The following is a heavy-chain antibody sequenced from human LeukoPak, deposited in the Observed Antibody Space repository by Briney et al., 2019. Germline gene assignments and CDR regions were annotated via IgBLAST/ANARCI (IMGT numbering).Heavy chain of an antibody. CDR2: IKQDGSEK. Sequence: GGSLRLSCAASGFTFSSYWMSWVRQAPGKGLEWVANIKQDGSEKYYVDSVKGRFTISRDNAKNSLYLQMNSLRAEDTAVYYCARVRSRRWHYDFWSGPTDWYFDLWGRGTLVTVSS. V-gene: IGHV3-7*01. J-gene: IGHJ2*01. CDR1: GFTFSSYW. CDR3: ARVRSRRWHYDFWSGPTDWYFDL. D-gene: IGHD3-3*01.